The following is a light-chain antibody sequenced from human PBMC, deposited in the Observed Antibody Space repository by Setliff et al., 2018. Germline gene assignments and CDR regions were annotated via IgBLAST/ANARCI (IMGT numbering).Light chain of an antibody. CDR2: GNS. CDR1: SSNIGAGYD. J-gene: IGLJ1*01. V-gene: IGLV1-40*01. CDR3: QSYDSSLNYV. Sequence: RVTISCTGSSSNIGAGYDVHWYQQLPGTAPKLLIYGNSNRPSGVPDRFSGSKSGTSASPAITGLQAEDEADYYCQSYDSSLNYVFGTGTKGTVL.